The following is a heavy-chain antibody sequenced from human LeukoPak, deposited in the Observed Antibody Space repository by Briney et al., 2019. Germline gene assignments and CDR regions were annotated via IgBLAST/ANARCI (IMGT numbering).Heavy chain of an antibody. CDR2: INTDGSST. D-gene: IGHD3-22*01. CDR3: ARDPHYYDSSGYYTDY. CDR1: GFSFSSYW. J-gene: IGHJ4*02. V-gene: IGHV3-74*01. Sequence: GGSLRLSCAASGFSFSSYWMSWVRQAPGKGLVWVSRINTDGSSTSYADSVKGRFTISRDNAKNTLYLQMNSLRGEDTAVYYCARDPHYYDSSGYYTDYWGQGTLVTVSS.